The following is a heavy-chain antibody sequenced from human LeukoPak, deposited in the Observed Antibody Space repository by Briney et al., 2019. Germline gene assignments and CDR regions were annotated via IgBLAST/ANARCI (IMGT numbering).Heavy chain of an antibody. CDR1: GGSMSGYY. CDR2: IYTSGTT. Sequence: SETLSLTCTVSGGSMSGYYWSWIRQPAGKGLEWIGRIYTSGTTNYNPALKSRITVSVDTSKNQLSLKLTSVTAADTAVYYCARLGYCSGGGCPRDYYYFMDIWGKGTTVTVSS. J-gene: IGHJ6*03. V-gene: IGHV4-4*07. D-gene: IGHD2-15*01. CDR3: ARLGYCSGGGCPRDYYYFMDI.